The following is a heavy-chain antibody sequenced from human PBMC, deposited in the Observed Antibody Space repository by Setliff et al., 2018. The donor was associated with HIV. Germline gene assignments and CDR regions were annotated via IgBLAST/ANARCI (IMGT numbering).Heavy chain of an antibody. CDR1: GGSIIMNNYY. CDR2: ISYSGAT. CDR3: ARDSTMIREGTDP. Sequence: SETLSLTCTVSGGSIIMNNYYWAWIRQVPGRGLEWIGSISYSGATYYNPSLRSRVSISVDTSRNQFSLRLTSVTAADTSVYYCARDSTMIREGTDPWGQGTLVTVSS. J-gene: IGHJ5*02. V-gene: IGHV4-39*01. D-gene: IGHD5-18*01.